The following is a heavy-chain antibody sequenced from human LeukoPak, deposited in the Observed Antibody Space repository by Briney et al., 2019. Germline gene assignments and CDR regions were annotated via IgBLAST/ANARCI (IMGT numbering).Heavy chain of an antibody. CDR2: ISWNSGSI. CDR3: AKAPQQWLDAEYFQH. J-gene: IGHJ1*01. Sequence: PGGSLRLSCAASGFTFSSYAMSWVRQAPGKGLEWVSGISWNSGSIGYADSVKGRFTISRDNAKNSLYLQMNSLRAEDTALYYCAKAPQQWLDAEYFQHWGQGTLVTVSS. CDR1: GFTFSSYA. V-gene: IGHV3-9*01. D-gene: IGHD6-19*01.